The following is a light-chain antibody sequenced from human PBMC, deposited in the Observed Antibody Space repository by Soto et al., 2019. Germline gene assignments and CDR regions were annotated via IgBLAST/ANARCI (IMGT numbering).Light chain of an antibody. Sequence: QSVLTQPASVSGSPGQSITISCTGTSSDIGDYNFVSWYQQHPGKTPKLMIYAVTNRPSGVSNRFSGSKSGNTASLTISGLQAEDEADYYCSSYTSSSTYVVFGGGTKLTVL. CDR2: AVT. V-gene: IGLV2-14*01. CDR1: SSDIGDYNF. CDR3: SSYTSSSTYVV. J-gene: IGLJ2*01.